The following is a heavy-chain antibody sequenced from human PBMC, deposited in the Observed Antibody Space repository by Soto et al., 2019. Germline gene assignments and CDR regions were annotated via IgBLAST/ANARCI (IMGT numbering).Heavy chain of an antibody. CDR3: AKEATNINNFDY. Sequence: PGGSRRLSCAASGFTFDNYEMNWVRQSPGKGLEWISYISSVGSTVNYADSVKGRFTISRDNAKNSLYLQMNSLRAEDTAVYYCAKEATNINNFDYWGQGTLVTVSS. D-gene: IGHD1-26*01. CDR2: ISSVGSTV. CDR1: GFTFDNYE. J-gene: IGHJ4*02. V-gene: IGHV3-48*03.